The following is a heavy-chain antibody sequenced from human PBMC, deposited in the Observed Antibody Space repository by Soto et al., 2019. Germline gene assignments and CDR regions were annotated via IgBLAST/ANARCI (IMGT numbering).Heavy chain of an antibody. D-gene: IGHD1-26*01. CDR1: GYAFTSYD. Sequence: QVQLVQSGAEVKRPGASVNVSCKASGYAFTSYDINWVRQATGQGLEWMGWMNPNSGNTGYAQKFQGRVTMTSNTSISTAYMELSSLRSADTAVYYCARESVGWFDPWGQGTLVTVSS. CDR2: MNPNSGNT. J-gene: IGHJ5*02. CDR3: ARESVGWFDP. V-gene: IGHV1-8*01.